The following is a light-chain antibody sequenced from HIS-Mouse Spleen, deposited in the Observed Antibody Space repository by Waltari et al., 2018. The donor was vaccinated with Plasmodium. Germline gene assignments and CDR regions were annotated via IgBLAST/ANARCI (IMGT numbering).Light chain of an antibody. CDR3: QQYNNWSFT. V-gene: IGKV3-15*01. CDR1: QNVSSN. Sequence: EIVMTQSPATLPVSPGERATLSCRASQNVSSNLAWYQQKPGQAPRLLIYGASTRATGIPARFSGSGSGTEFTLTISSLQSEDFAVYYCQQYNNWSFTFGPGTKVDIK. CDR2: GAS. J-gene: IGKJ3*01.